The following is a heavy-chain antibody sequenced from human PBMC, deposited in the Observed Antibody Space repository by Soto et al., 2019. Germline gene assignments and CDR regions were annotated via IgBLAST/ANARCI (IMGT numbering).Heavy chain of an antibody. D-gene: IGHD3-3*01. CDR1: GFTFSGYS. Sequence: GGSLRLSCASSGFTFSGYSMHWVRQAPGKGLEWVAVISYDGSKKYYADSVKGRVTISRDNSKNTLYLQMNSLTAADTAVYYSAKTGSGSASYYYVMDVCGQGTRITGSS. V-gene: IGHV3-30*18. CDR2: ISYDGSKK. CDR3: AKTGSGSASYYYVMDV. J-gene: IGHJ6*02.